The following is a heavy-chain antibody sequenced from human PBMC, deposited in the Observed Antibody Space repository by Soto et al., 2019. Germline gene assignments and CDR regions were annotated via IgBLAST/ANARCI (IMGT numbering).Heavy chain of an antibody. D-gene: IGHD3-3*01. V-gene: IGHV3-30*04. Sequence: GGSLRLSCAASGFTFSSYAMHWVRQAPGKGLEWVAVISYDGSNKYYADSVKGRFTISRDNSKNTLYLQMNSLRAEDTAVYYCARAGNYDFLFDYWGQGTLVTASS. CDR2: ISYDGSNK. CDR3: ARAGNYDFLFDY. CDR1: GFTFSSYA. J-gene: IGHJ4*02.